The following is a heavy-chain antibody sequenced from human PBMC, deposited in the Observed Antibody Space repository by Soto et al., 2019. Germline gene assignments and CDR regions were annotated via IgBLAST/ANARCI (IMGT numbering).Heavy chain of an antibody. J-gene: IGHJ4*02. CDR2: IYHSGIT. Sequence: QLQLQESGSGLVKPSQTLSVTCAVSGGSISTAGFSWSWIRQPPGKGLEGIGYIYHSGITYYNPSFKSRVTMSVDGPRHQFSLMLCSVTAADTAEYYCAGVPYLWGQGTLVTVSS. CDR1: GGSISTAGFS. CDR3: AGVPYL. V-gene: IGHV4-30-2*01.